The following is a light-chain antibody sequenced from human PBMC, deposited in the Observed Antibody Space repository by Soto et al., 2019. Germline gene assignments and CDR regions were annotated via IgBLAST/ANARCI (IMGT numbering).Light chain of an antibody. CDR2: DAS. CDR1: QSIRTN. V-gene: IGKV3-15*01. J-gene: IGKJ4*01. CDR3: QQYNDLPPLT. Sequence: EIMMTQSPATVSVSPGERATLSCSASQSIRTNVAWYQQKPGQALRLLIYDASTRATGLSSRFSGSGSGTEFTLTISSLQSEDVAIYYCQQYNDLPPLTFGGGTRLEI.